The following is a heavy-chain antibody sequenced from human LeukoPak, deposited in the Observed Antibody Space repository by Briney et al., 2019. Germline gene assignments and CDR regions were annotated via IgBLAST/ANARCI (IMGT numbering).Heavy chain of an antibody. Sequence: GGSLRLSCAASRFTFSSYSMNWVRQAPGKGLEWVSSISSSSSYIYYADSVKGRFTISRDKAKNSLYLQMNSLRAEDTAVYYCARDGGYRAIDYWGQGTLVTVSS. CDR1: RFTFSSYS. D-gene: IGHD5-12*01. CDR2: ISSSSSYI. J-gene: IGHJ4*02. V-gene: IGHV3-21*01. CDR3: ARDGGYRAIDY.